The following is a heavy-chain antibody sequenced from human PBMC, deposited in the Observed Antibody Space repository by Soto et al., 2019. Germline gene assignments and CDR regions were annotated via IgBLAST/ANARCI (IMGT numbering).Heavy chain of an antibody. D-gene: IGHD3-3*01. Sequence: ASVKVSCKASGYTFTGYYMHWVRQAPGQGLEWMGWINPNSGGTNYAQKFQGRVTMTRDTSISTAYMELSRLRSDDTAVYYCARDGSYDFWSGYYTRPSCCYYGMDGWGQGARVTVSS. V-gene: IGHV1-2*02. CDR3: ARDGSYDFWSGYYTRPSCCYYGMDG. CDR2: INPNSGGT. CDR1: GYTFTGYY. J-gene: IGHJ6*02.